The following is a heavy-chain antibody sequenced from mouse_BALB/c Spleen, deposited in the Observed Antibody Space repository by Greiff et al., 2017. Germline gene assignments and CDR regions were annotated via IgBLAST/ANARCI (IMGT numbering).Heavy chain of an antibody. D-gene: IGHD1-1*01. CDR1: GYAFSSYW. J-gene: IGHJ4*01. V-gene: IGHV1-80*01. Sequence: QVQLQQSGAELVRPGSSVKISCKASGYAFSSYWMNWVKQRPGQGLEWIGQIYPGDGDTNYNGKFKGKATLTADKSSSTAYMQLSSLTSEDSAVYFCARWNYGSSLYAMDYWGQGTSVTVSS. CDR2: IYPGDGDT. CDR3: ARWNYGSSLYAMDY.